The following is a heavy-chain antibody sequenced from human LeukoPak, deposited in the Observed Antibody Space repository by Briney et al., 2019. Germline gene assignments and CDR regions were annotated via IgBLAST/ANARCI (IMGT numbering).Heavy chain of an antibody. D-gene: IGHD5-18*01. CDR1: GYTFSSYG. CDR3: ARERGGYSYGDY. CDR2: INTYNGNT. V-gene: IGHV1-18*01. J-gene: IGHJ4*02. Sequence: GASVKVSCKASGYTFSSYGISWVRQAPGQGLEWMGWINTYNGNTNYAQKLQGRVTMTTDTSTSTAYMELRSLRSDDTAVYYCARERGGYSYGDYWGQGTLVTVSS.